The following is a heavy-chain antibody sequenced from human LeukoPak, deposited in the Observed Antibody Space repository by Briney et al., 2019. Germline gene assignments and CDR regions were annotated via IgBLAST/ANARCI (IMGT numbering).Heavy chain of an antibody. CDR3: ASRYCSSTSCGRAFYY. V-gene: IGHV1-69*01. J-gene: IGHJ4*02. CDR2: IIPIFGTA. CDR1: GGTFSSYA. D-gene: IGHD2-2*01. Sequence: VASVKVSCXASGGTFSSYAISWVRQAPGQGLVWMGGIIPIFGTANYAQKFQGRVTITADESTSTAYMELSSLRSEDTAVYYCASRYCSSTSCGRAFYYWGQGTLVTVSS.